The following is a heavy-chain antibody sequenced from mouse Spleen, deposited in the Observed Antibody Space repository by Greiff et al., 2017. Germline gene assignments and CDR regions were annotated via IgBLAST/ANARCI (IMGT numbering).Heavy chain of an antibody. D-gene: IGHD3-1*01. V-gene: IGHV1-85*01. Sequence: QVQLQQSGPELVKPGASVKLSCKASGYTFTSYDINWVKQRPGKGLEWIGWIYPRDGRTKYNEKCKGKATLTVDTSSSTAYMELHSLTSEDSAVYFCARYGLSGAMDYWGQGTSVTVSS. J-gene: IGHJ4*01. CDR1: GYTFTSYD. CDR3: ARYGLSGAMDY. CDR2: IYPRDGRT.